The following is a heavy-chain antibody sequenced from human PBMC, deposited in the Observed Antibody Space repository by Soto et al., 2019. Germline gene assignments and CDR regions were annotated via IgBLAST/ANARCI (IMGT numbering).Heavy chain of an antibody. V-gene: IGHV1-18*01. D-gene: IGHD3-16*02. CDR1: GYTFTSYA. CDR2: ISGYNGDT. Sequence: QVQLVQSGAEVKKPGASVKVSCKASGYTFTSYAITWVRQAPGQGLEWMGWISGYNGDTNYAQKFQGRVTMTTDTSMSTAYVELMTLRSDDTAVYYCAREGSYHDFDYWGQGTRVTVSS. J-gene: IGHJ4*02. CDR3: AREGSYHDFDY.